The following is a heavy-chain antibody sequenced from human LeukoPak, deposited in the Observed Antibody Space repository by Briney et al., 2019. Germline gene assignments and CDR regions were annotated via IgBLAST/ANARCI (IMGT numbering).Heavy chain of an antibody. V-gene: IGHV4-39*01. CDR1: GGSISSSSYY. D-gene: IGHD3-9*01. Sequence: SETLSLTCTVSGGSISSSSYYWGWIRQPPGKGLEWIGSIYYSGSTYYNPSLKSRVTISVDTSKNQLSLKLSSVTAADTAVYYCARRPRYGPYYFDYWGQGTLVTVSS. CDR2: IYYSGST. CDR3: ARRPRYGPYYFDY. J-gene: IGHJ4*02.